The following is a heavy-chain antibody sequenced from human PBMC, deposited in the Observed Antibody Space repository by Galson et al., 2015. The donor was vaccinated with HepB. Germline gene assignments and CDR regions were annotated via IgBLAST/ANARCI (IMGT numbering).Heavy chain of an antibody. D-gene: IGHD4-17*01. CDR3: AKHDLYGDSSRGGSFDF. V-gene: IGHV3-11*03. Sequence: SLRLSCATSGFTFSDYYMNWIRQAPGKGLEWVSYIGRGDNHTNYADSVKGRFTISRDNAKDVVFLQMKSLRADDTAVYYCAKHDLYGDSSRGGSFDFWGQGILVTVSS. CDR1: GFTFSDYY. CDR2: IGRGDNHT. J-gene: IGHJ4*02.